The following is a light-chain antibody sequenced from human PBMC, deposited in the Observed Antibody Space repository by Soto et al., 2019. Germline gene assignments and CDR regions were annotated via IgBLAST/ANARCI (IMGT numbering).Light chain of an antibody. CDR1: QSVSSS. CDR2: GAS. J-gene: IGKJ1*01. Sequence: IVLTQSPAILSVSPGERATLSCRARQSVSSSLAWYQQKPGQAPRLLIYGASTRATGIPARFSGSGSGTEFTLTISSLQSEDFAVYYCQQYNNWWTFGQGTKVDI. CDR3: QQYNNWWT. V-gene: IGKV3-15*01.